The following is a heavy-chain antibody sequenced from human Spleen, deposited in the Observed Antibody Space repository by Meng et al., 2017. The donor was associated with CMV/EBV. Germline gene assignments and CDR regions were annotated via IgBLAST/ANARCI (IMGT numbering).Heavy chain of an antibody. CDR1: GYTFTGYY. CDR2: INPNSGGT. CDR3: ARGDSSAYFTTTFDY. V-gene: IGHV1-2*02. J-gene: IGHJ4*02. D-gene: IGHD3-22*01. Sequence: ASVKVSCKASGYTFTGYYMHWVRQAPGQGLEWMGWINPNSGGTNYAQKFQGRVTMTRDTSISTAYMELSRLRSDDTAVYYCARGDSSAYFTTTFDYWGQGTLVTVSS.